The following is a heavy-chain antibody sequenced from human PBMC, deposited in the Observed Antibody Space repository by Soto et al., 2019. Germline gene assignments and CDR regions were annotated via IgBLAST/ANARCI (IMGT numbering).Heavy chain of an antibody. CDR3: ARAYSSSWYGPYYYGMDV. Sequence: GGSLRLSCAASGFTFSSYWMHWVRQAPGKGLVWVSRINSDGSSTSYADSVKGRFTISRDNAENTLYLQMNSLRAEDTAVYYCARAYSSSWYGPYYYGMDVWGHWTTVTVSS. D-gene: IGHD6-13*01. J-gene: IGHJ6*02. V-gene: IGHV3-74*01. CDR1: GFTFSSYW. CDR2: INSDGSST.